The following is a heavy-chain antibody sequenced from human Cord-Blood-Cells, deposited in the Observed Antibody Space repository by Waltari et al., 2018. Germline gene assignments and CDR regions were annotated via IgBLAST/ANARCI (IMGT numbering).Heavy chain of an antibody. V-gene: IGHV7-4-1*02. CDR1: XXXXXXXX. J-gene: IGHJ4*02. CDR2: INTNTGNP. D-gene: IGHD3-9*01. CDR3: ARLDYDILTGYYDY. Sequence: QVQLVQSGSELKKPGASVKVSCKXSXXXXXXXXXXXXXXXPGQGLEWMGWINTNTGNPTYAQGFTGRFVFSLDTSVSTAYLQISSLKAEDTAVYYCARLDYDILTGYYDYWGQGTLVTVSS.